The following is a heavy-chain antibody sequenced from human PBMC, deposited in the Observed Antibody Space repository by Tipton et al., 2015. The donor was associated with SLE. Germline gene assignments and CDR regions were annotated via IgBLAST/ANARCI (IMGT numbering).Heavy chain of an antibody. J-gene: IGHJ4*02. D-gene: IGHD2-2*01. V-gene: IGHV4-4*07. CDR3: VVCSPSSCSYFDY. CDR2: IYTGGNT. CDR1: GGSISRYY. Sequence: TLSLTCTVSGGSISRYYLGWIRQPAGKGLEWIGRIYTGGNTKYNPTLERRGTLSVDASKDQFSLRLTSVTAADTAVYYCVVCSPSSCSYFDYWGQGRLVTVSS.